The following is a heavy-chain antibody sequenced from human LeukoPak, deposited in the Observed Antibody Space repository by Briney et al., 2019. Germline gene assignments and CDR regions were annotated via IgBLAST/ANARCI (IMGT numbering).Heavy chain of an antibody. CDR1: GFTFSNYW. CDR2: IKEDGSEK. Sequence: GGSLSLSCAASGFTFSNYWMSWVRQAPGKGLEWVANIKEDGSEKYYVDSEKGRFTISRDNAGNSLYLQMNSLRAEDTAVYYCASGRQLGYWGQGTLVTVSS. J-gene: IGHJ4*02. V-gene: IGHV3-7*01. CDR3: ASGRQLGY. D-gene: IGHD6-13*01.